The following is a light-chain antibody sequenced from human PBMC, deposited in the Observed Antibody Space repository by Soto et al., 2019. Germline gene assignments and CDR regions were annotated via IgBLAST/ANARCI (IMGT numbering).Light chain of an antibody. Sequence: QAVVTQSPSASGTPGQRVTISCSGSSSNIGSKTVNWYQQLPGTAPKLLIYSNNQRPSGVPDRFSGSKSGTSASLAISGLQSEDEADYYCAAWDDSLNGVVFGGGTKLTVL. CDR2: SNN. V-gene: IGLV1-44*01. CDR3: AAWDDSLNGVV. J-gene: IGLJ2*01. CDR1: SSNIGSKT.